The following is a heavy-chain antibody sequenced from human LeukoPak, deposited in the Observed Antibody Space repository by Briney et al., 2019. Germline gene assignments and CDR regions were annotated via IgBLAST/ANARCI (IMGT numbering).Heavy chain of an antibody. Sequence: TSETLSLTCTVSGGSITSGGYCWSWIRQHPGKGLEWIGYIYYSGSTYYNPSLKSRVSMSVDTSENQFSLKLRSVTAADTAVYYCAREPAGGNEAFDIWGQGTMVTVSS. CDR1: GGSITSGGYC. J-gene: IGHJ3*02. D-gene: IGHD4-23*01. V-gene: IGHV4-31*03. CDR2: IYYSGST. CDR3: AREPAGGNEAFDI.